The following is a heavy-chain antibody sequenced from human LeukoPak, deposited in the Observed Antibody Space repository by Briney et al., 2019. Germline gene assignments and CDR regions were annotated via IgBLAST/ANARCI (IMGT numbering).Heavy chain of an antibody. D-gene: IGHD1-26*01. Sequence: GGSLRLSCAASGFTFDDYAMHWVRQAPGKGLEWVSGISWNSGSIGYADSVKGRFTISRDNSKSPVYLQMNSLRAEDTAVYYCARSSGNYWAAPFDYWGQGTLVTVSS. V-gene: IGHV3-9*01. CDR3: ARSSGNYWAAPFDY. J-gene: IGHJ4*02. CDR2: ISWNSGSI. CDR1: GFTFDDYA.